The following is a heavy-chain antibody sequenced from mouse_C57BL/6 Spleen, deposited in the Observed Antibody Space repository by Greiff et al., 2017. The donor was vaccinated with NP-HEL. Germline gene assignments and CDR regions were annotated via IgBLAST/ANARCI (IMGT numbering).Heavy chain of an antibody. Sequence: QVQLQQSGAELVRPGTSVKVSCKASGYAFTNYLIEWVKQRPGQGLEWIGVINPGSGGTNYNEKFKGKATLTADKSSSTAYMQLSSLTSEDSAVYFCAREGYYGSSSPGFVYWGQGTLVTVSA. CDR2: INPGSGGT. D-gene: IGHD1-1*01. V-gene: IGHV1-54*01. CDR3: AREGYYGSSSPGFVY. CDR1: GYAFTNYL. J-gene: IGHJ3*01.